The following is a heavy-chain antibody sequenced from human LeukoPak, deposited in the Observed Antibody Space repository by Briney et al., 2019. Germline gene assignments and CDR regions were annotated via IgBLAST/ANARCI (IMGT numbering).Heavy chain of an antibody. CDR2: INPSGGST. CDR1: GYTCTSYY. CDR3: ARDLPDYYDSSGYMDY. J-gene: IGHJ4*02. D-gene: IGHD3-22*01. V-gene: IGHV1-46*01. Sequence: ASVKVSCKASGYTCTSYYMHWVRQAPGQGLEWMGIINPSGGSTSYAQKFQGRVTMTRDMSTSTVYMELSSLRSEDTAVYYCARDLPDYYDSSGYMDYWGQGTLVTVSS.